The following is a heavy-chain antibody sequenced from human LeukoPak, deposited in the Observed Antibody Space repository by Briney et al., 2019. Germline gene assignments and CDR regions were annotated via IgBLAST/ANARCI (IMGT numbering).Heavy chain of an antibody. Sequence: GGSLRLSCAASGFTFSSYEMNWVRQAPGKGLEWVSYISSSGSTIYYADSVRGRFTISRDNAKNSLYLQMNSLRAEDTAVYYCAELGITMIGGVWGKGTTVTIS. CDR1: GFTFSSYE. V-gene: IGHV3-48*03. D-gene: IGHD3-10*02. CDR3: AELGITMIGGV. CDR2: ISSSGSTI. J-gene: IGHJ6*03.